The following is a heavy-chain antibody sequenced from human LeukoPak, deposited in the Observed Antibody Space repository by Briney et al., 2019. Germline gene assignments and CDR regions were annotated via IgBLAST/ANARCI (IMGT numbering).Heavy chain of an antibody. V-gene: IGHV3-7*03. CDR3: ARDLSSRDAF. CDR2: IHQNGGTE. J-gene: IGHJ4*02. D-gene: IGHD6-13*01. Sequence: GGSLRLSCAASGFTVSNYWMSWVRQAPGEGLEWVACIHQNGGTEYYVDSVKGRFAISRDNSKNSLHLQMSSLTVEDTAVYYCARDLSSRDAFWGQGALVIVSS. CDR1: GFTVSNYW.